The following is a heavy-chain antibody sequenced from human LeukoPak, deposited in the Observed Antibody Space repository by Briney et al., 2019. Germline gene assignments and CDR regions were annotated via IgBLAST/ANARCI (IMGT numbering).Heavy chain of an antibody. Sequence: SETLSLTCAVYGGSFSGYYWSWIRQPPGKGLEWIGEINHSGSTNYNPSLMSRVTISVDTSKNQFSLKLSSVTAADTAVYYCARTRRAAAANPIDYWGQGTLVTVSS. CDR2: INHSGST. CDR3: ARTRRAAAANPIDY. V-gene: IGHV4-34*01. CDR1: GGSFSGYY. D-gene: IGHD6-13*01. J-gene: IGHJ4*02.